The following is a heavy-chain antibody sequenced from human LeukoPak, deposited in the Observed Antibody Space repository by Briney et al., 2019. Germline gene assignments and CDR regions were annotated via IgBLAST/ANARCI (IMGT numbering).Heavy chain of an antibody. CDR2: IYNDGST. D-gene: IGHD6-13*01. CDR3: ARGRNSFGIASSSWSHDVFDI. CDR1: GFTVSNNY. V-gene: IGHV3-53*01. J-gene: IGHJ3*02. Sequence: GGSLRLSCAASGFTVSNNYMSWVRQAPGKGLEWLPVIYNDGSTYYVDSVKGRFTISRDNSKNTLYLQMNSLRVEDTAVYYCARGRNSFGIASSSWSHDVFDIWGQGTMVTVSS.